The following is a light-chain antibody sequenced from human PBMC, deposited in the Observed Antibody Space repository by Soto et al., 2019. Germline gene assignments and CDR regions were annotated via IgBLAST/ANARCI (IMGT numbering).Light chain of an antibody. CDR1: SSDIGGYTL. CDR2: EVS. Sequence: QSALTQPASVSGSPGQSIPISCTGTSSDIGGYTLVSWYQQHPDKAPKLMIYEVSQRPSGVSNRFSGSKSGNTASLTISGLQAEDEAYYYCCSYASSRTLVFGGGTKLTVL. J-gene: IGLJ3*02. CDR3: CSYASSRTLV. V-gene: IGLV2-23*02.